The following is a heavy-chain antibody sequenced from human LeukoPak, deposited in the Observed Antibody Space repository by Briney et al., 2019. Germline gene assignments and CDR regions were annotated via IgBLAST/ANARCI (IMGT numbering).Heavy chain of an antibody. J-gene: IGHJ4*02. D-gene: IGHD6-6*01. V-gene: IGHV4-4*07. CDR1: GGSIPSYY. Sequence: SETLSLTCTVSGGSIPSYYWSYIRQPAGEGLEWIGRIHTSGSTNYNPSLKSRVTMSIDTSKNQFSLKLSSVTAADTAMYYCAREFSGTSIAARVFDSWGKGTLVTVSS. CDR2: IHTSGST. CDR3: AREFSGTSIAARVFDS.